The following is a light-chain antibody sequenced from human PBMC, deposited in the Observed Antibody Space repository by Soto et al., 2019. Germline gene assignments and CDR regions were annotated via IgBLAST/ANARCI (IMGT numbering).Light chain of an antibody. J-gene: IGKJ4*01. CDR3: QQRSNWRGT. V-gene: IGKV3-11*01. CDR2: DAS. Sequence: EIVLTQSLVILSLSPGERATLSCRASQSISKYLAWYQQKPGQAPRLLIYDASNRAAGIPARFTGSGSGTDFTLTISSLEPEDFAVYYCQQRSNWRGTFGGGTKV. CDR1: QSISKY.